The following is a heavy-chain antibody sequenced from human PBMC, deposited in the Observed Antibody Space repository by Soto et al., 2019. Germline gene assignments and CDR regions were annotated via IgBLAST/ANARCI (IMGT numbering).Heavy chain of an antibody. Sequence: QVQLQQWGAGLLKPSETLSLTCAVYGGSFSGYYWSWIRQPPGKGLEWIGEINHSGSTNYNPSLKSRVTISVDTSKNQFSLKLSSVTAADTAVYYCARRGSWYSYYYMDVWGKGTTVTVSS. D-gene: IGHD6-13*01. CDR1: GGSFSGYY. CDR2: INHSGST. V-gene: IGHV4-34*01. J-gene: IGHJ6*03. CDR3: ARRGSWYSYYYMDV.